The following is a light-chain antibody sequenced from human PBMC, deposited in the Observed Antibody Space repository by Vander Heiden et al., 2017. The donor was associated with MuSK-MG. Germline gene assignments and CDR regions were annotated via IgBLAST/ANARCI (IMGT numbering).Light chain of an antibody. V-gene: IGKV3-15*01. CDR3: QQDHNWRGT. J-gene: IGKJ1*01. Sequence: EIVMTQSPATLSVSPGERATLSCRASQSVSSNLAWYQQKPGQAPRLLIYGASTRATGIPARFSGSGSGTEFTLTISSLQSEDFAVSYCQQDHNWRGTFGPGTKVEIK. CDR2: GAS. CDR1: QSVSSN.